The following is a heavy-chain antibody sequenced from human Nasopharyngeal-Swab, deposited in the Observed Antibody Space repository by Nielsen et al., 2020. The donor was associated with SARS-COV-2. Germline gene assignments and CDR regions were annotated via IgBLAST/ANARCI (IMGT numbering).Heavy chain of an antibody. J-gene: IGHJ3*02. D-gene: IGHD2-2*01. V-gene: IGHV4-59*13. CDR2: IYYSGST. CDR3: ARVLGSIVVVPAAMPVYAFDI. Sequence: PGKGLEWIGYIYYSGSTNYSPSLKSRVTISVDTSKNQFSLKLSSVTAADTAVYYCARVLGSIVVVPAAMPVYAFDIWGQRTTVTVSS.